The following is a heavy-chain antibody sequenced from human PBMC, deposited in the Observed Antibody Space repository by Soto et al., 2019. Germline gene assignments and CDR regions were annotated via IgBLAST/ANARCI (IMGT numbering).Heavy chain of an antibody. V-gene: IGHV3-30*18. CDR2: ISYDGSNK. CDR1: GFTFSSYG. J-gene: IGHJ3*02. Sequence: QVQLVESGGGVVQPWRSLRLSCAASGFTFSSYGMHWVRQAPGKGLEWVAVISYDGSNKYYADSVKGRFTISRDNSKNTLYLQMNSLRAEDTAVYYCAKEYYLDPDAFDIWGQGTMVTVSS. D-gene: IGHD3-10*01. CDR3: AKEYYLDPDAFDI.